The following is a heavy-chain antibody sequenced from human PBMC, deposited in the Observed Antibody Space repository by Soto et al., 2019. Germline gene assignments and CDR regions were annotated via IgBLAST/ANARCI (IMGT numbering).Heavy chain of an antibody. CDR3: ARDCSGGSCYFYY. CDR2: IYYSGST. Sequence: SETLSLTCTVSGGSLSSGDYYWSWIRQPPGKGLEWIGYIYYSGSTYYNPSLKSRVTISVDTSKNQFSLKLSSVTAADTAVYYSARDCSGGSCYFYYWGQGTLVTVSS. D-gene: IGHD2-15*01. J-gene: IGHJ4*02. V-gene: IGHV4-30-4*01. CDR1: GGSLSSGDYY.